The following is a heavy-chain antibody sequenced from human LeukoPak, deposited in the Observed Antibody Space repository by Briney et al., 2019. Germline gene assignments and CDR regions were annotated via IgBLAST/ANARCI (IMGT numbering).Heavy chain of an antibody. D-gene: IGHD6-6*01. Sequence: SETLSLTCTVFGGSISSGSYYWSWIRQPAGKGLEWIGRIYTSGSTNYNPSLKSRVTMSVDTSKNQFSLKVSSVTAADTAVYYCARDLSNIAALWGQGTLVTVSS. CDR1: GGSISSGSYY. V-gene: IGHV4-61*02. CDR2: IYTSGST. J-gene: IGHJ4*02. CDR3: ARDLSNIAAL.